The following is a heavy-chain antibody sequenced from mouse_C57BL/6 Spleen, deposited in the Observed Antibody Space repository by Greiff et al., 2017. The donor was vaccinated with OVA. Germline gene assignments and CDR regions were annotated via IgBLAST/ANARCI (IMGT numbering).Heavy chain of an antibody. CDR2: IHPSDSDT. V-gene: IGHV1-74*01. CDR1: GYTFTSYW. Sequence: QVQLQQPGAELVKPGASVKVSCKASGYTFTSYWMHWVKQRPGQGLEWIGRIHPSDSDTNYNQKFKGKATLTVDKSSSTAYMQLSSLTSEDSAVYYCARPLYDYDAGYYAMDYWGQGTSVTVSS. D-gene: IGHD2-4*01. J-gene: IGHJ4*01. CDR3: ARPLYDYDAGYYAMDY.